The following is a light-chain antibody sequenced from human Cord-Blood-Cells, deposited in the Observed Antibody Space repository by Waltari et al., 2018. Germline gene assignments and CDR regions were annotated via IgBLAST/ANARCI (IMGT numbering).Light chain of an antibody. J-gene: IGLJ3*02. V-gene: IGLV1-40*01. CDR3: QSYDSSLSGWV. CDR1: SSNNGAGYD. CDR2: GNS. Sequence: QSVLTQPHSVSRAPGQRVTISSTGSSSNNGAGYDVNWYQHLPGTAPKPLIYGNSNRPSGVPDRFSGSKSGTSASLAITGLQAEDEADYYCQSYDSSLSGWVFGGGTKLTVL.